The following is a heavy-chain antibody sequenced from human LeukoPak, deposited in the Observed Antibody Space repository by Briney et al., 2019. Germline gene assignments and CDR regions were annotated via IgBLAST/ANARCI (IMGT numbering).Heavy chain of an antibody. J-gene: IGHJ6*03. V-gene: IGHV1-46*01. D-gene: IGHD3-10*01. CDR1: GYTFASYY. CDR3: ARYRYNYVSGSYPGRRLYYYKDV. Sequence: ASVKVSCKASGYTFASYYMHWVRQAPGQGLEWMGIINPSGGSTSYAQKFQGRVTMTRDTSTSTVYMELSSLRSEDTAVYYCARYRYNYVSGSYPGRRLYYYKDVWGRGTTVIISS. CDR2: INPSGGST.